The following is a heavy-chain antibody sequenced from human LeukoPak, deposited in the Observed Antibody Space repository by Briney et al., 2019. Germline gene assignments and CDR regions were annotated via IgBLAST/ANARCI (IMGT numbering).Heavy chain of an antibody. CDR2: ISXSAXST. CDR1: GXTXTSYA. D-gene: IGHD3-22*01. CDR3: AKAPPSPGYYDSSGYYYGLNY. V-gene: IGHV3-23*01. Sequence: GGSLRLSCAASGXTXTSYAMTWVRQAXXXXXEWXSAISXSAXSTYYADSVKGRFTISRDNSKNTLYLQMNSLRAEDTAMYYCAKAPPSPGYYDSSGYYYGLNYWGQGTLVTVSS. J-gene: IGHJ4*02.